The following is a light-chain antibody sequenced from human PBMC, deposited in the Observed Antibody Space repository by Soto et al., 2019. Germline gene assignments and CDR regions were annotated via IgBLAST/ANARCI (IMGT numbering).Light chain of an antibody. CDR3: QQYNSYSET. V-gene: IGKV1-5*03. CDR2: EAS. J-gene: IGKJ2*01. Sequence: DIQMTQSPSTLSASVGDRVTITCRASQSIGSWLAWYQQKPGKAPRLLIYEASSLPSGVPARFSGSGSGTEFTLTISSLQPDDFATYYCQQYNSYSETFGQGTKLEIK. CDR1: QSIGSW.